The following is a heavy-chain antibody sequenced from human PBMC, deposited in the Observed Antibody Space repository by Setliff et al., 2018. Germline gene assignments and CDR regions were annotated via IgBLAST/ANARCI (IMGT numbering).Heavy chain of an antibody. Sequence: GGSLRLSCAASGFSFSSYAMSWVRQAPGKGLEWVSTTSGGGGFSTYYADSVKGRFTISRDNSNLFLQMNNLRAEDTAFYFCAKDASYYDILTGANYLDTWGRGTLVTVSS. V-gene: IGHV3-23*01. CDR3: AKDASYYDILTGANYLDT. CDR2: TSGGGGFST. D-gene: IGHD3-9*01. CDR1: GFSFSSYA. J-gene: IGHJ5*02.